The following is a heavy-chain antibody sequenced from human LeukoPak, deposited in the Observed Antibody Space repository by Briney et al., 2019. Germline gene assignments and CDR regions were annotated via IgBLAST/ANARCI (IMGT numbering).Heavy chain of an antibody. J-gene: IGHJ4*02. CDR2: ISSSSSYI. CDR1: GFTFSSYS. D-gene: IGHD6-19*01. CDR3: ARERHALIAVAGRGYFDY. Sequence: PGRSLRLSCAASGFTFSSYSMNWVRRAPGKGLEWVSSISSSSSYIYYADSVKGRFTISRDNAKDSLYLQMNSLRAEDTAVYYCARERHALIAVAGRGYFDYWGQGTLATVSS. V-gene: IGHV3-21*01.